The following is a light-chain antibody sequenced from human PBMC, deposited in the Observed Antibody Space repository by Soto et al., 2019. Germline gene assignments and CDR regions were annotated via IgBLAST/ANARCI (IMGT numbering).Light chain of an antibody. CDR1: SSDIDTYRY. J-gene: IGLJ2*01. Sequence: QSVLTQPASVSGSPGQSITISCTATSSDIDTYRYVSWYQQHPGKPPKLMIYGVSLRPSEVSSRFSGSNSGNTASLTISGLQAEDEADYYCSSYTTNTPVVFGGGTQLTVL. CDR2: GVS. CDR3: SSYTTNTPVV. V-gene: IGLV2-14*01.